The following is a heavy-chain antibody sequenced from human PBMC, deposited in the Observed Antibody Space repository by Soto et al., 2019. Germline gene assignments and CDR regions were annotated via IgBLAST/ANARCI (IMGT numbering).Heavy chain of an antibody. CDR3: ASLLHPPLNIVVVPAATYGMDV. J-gene: IGHJ6*02. D-gene: IGHD2-2*01. Sequence: QVQLVESGGGVVQPGRSLRLSCAASGFTFSSYAMHWVRQAPGKGLEWVAVISYEGSNKYYADSVKGRFTISRDNLKNTLYLQMSSLRAEDTAVYYCASLLHPPLNIVVVPAATYGMDVWGQGTTVTVSS. CDR1: GFTFSSYA. V-gene: IGHV3-30-3*01. CDR2: ISYEGSNK.